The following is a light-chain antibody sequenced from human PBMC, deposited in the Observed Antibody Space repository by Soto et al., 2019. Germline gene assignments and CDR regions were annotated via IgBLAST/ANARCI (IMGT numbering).Light chain of an antibody. Sequence: QSALTQPRSVSGSPGQSVTISCTGTSSDIGAYNFVSWYQQHPGKAPKLLIHDVIERPSGVPDRFAGSKSGNTASLTISGLQAEDEADYYCCSHAGIYGLYVFGTGTKLTVL. J-gene: IGLJ1*01. V-gene: IGLV2-11*01. CDR3: CSHAGIYGLYV. CDR2: DVI. CDR1: SSDIGAYNF.